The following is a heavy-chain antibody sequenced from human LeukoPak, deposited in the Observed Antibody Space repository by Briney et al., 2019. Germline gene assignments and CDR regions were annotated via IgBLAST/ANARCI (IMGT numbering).Heavy chain of an antibody. J-gene: IGHJ4*02. D-gene: IGHD4-11*01. Sequence: GGSLRLSCAASGFTFSSYSMTWVRQAPGKGLEWVSSFTSGSRSIYYADSVKGRFTISRDNAKNSLYLQMNSLRAEDTAVYYCARDQYLDCRGQGTLVTVSS. CDR3: ARDQYLDC. V-gene: IGHV3-21*04. CDR2: FTSGSRSI. CDR1: GFTFSSYS.